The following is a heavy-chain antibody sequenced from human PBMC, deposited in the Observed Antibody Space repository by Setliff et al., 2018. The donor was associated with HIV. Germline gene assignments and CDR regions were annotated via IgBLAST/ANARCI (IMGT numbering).Heavy chain of an antibody. J-gene: IGHJ3*02. V-gene: IGHV4-39*02. D-gene: IGHD3-10*01. CDR3: ARRNTMVRGIIIDPYDAFDM. CDR2: VFYTGST. Sequence: SETLSLTCSVSGDSVNNNNYYWGWIRQPPGKGLEWIASVFYTGSTYYRPSLKSRVTLSVELSKNHFSLELTSVTATDTAVYYCARRNTMVRGIIIDPYDAFDMWGQGTVVTVSS. CDR1: GDSVNNNNYY.